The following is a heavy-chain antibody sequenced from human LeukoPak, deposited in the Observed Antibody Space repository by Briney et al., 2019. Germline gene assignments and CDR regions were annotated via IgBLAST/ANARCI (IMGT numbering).Heavy chain of an antibody. D-gene: IGHD1-1*01. CDR3: ARGTRSFDY. CDR1: GGSISSGGYS. J-gene: IGHJ4*02. Sequence: PSQTLSLTCAVSGGSISSGGYSWSWIRQPPGKGLEWIVYIYHSGSTYYNPSLKSRVTISVDRSKNQFSLKLSSVTAADTAVYYCARGTRSFDYWGQGTLVTVSS. CDR2: IYHSGST. V-gene: IGHV4-30-2*01.